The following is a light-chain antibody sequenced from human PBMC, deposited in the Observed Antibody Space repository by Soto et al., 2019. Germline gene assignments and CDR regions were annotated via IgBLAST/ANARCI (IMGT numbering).Light chain of an antibody. V-gene: IGKV2D-29*01. Sequence: DIVMTQTPLSLSVTPGQPASISCKSSQSLLHIDGKTYLDWYLQKSGQPPQPLTSEVSNRFFVVPDRFSGSGSGTDFTLKISRVEAEDVRVYYCVQSTQRPSITFGQGTRLEIK. CDR1: QSLLHIDGKTY. CDR2: EVS. CDR3: VQSTQRPSIT. J-gene: IGKJ5*01.